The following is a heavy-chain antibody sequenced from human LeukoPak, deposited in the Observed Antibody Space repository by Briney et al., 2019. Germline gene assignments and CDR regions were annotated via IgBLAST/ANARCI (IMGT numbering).Heavy chain of an antibody. V-gene: IGHV3-64*01. CDR3: ARGLRYFDWSLSVSDY. Sequence: PGGSLRLSCAASGFTFSSYAMHWVRQAPGKGLEYVSAISSNGGSTYYANSVKGRFTISRDNSKNTLYLQMGSLRAEDMAVYYCARGLRYFDWSLSVSDYWGQGTLVTVSS. J-gene: IGHJ4*02. CDR2: ISSNGGST. CDR1: GFTFSSYA. D-gene: IGHD3-9*01.